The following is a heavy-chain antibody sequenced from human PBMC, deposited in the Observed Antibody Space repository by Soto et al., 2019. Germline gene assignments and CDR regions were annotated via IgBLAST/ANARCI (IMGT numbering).Heavy chain of an antibody. D-gene: IGHD2-15*01. Sequence: SQTLSLTCAISGDSVSSSSAAWNWIRQSPSRGLEWLGRTYYRSKWYNDYAVSVKGRITVTPDTSQNQVSLQLNSVTPGDTAVYYCARDDSQFAGFDHWGQGTLVTVSS. CDR2: TYYRSKWYN. V-gene: IGHV6-1*01. CDR3: ARDDSQFAGFDH. J-gene: IGHJ4*02. CDR1: GDSVSSSSAA.